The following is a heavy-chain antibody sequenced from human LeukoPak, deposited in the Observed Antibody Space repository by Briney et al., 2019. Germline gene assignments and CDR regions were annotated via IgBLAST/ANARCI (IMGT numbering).Heavy chain of an antibody. CDR3: ARLVVAGAFDI. CDR1: GGSISSSSYY. J-gene: IGHJ3*02. CDR2: IYYSGST. V-gene: IGHV4-39*01. Sequence: SEALSLTCTVSGGSISSSSYYWGWIRQPPGKGLEWIGSIYYSGSTYYNPSLKSRVTISVDTSKNQFSLKLSSVTAADTAVYYCARLVVAGAFDIWGQGTMVTVSS. D-gene: IGHD2-15*01.